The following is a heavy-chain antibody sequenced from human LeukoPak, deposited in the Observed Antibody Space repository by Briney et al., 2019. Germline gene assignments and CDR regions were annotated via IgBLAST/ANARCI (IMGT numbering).Heavy chain of an antibody. CDR2: FSHSSSTI. CDR1: GFTFSSYW. CDR3: ARDRLHYGEYEKTFDY. Sequence: PGGSLRLSCAASGFTFSSYWMSWARQPQGRGRGGVHYFSHSSSTIYYADSVKGRFTISRDNAKKSLYLQMNSLRAEDSAVYYCARDRLHYGEYEKTFDYWGQGTLVTVSS. V-gene: IGHV3-48*01. J-gene: IGHJ4*02. D-gene: IGHD4-17*01.